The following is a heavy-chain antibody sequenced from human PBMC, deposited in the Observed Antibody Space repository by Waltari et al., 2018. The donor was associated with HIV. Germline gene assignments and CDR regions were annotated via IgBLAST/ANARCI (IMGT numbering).Heavy chain of an antibody. J-gene: IGHJ5*02. V-gene: IGHV3-74*01. CDR3: VRDYDSSGYYSANWFDP. CDR2: INNDGSNT. Sequence: EVQLVESGGGLVQPGGSLRLSCAASGFTFRSHWIPWVRQGPGRGLVWVSRINNDGSNTNYADSVKGRFTISRDNAKNTLYLQMNSLRAEDTAVYSCVRDYDSSGYYSANWFDPWGQGTLVTVSS. CDR1: GFTFRSHW. D-gene: IGHD3-22*01.